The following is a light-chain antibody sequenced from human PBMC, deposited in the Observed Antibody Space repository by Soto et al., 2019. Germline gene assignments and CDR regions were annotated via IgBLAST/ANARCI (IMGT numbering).Light chain of an antibody. CDR3: QQTDSVPIT. J-gene: IGKJ5*01. CDR1: QTISNS. V-gene: IGKV1-39*01. CDR2: SSS. Sequence: DIQMTQSPSSLSASVGDTVTLTCRASQTISNSLHWYQQRPGKAPNLLIYSSSSLQRGAPPRFSGCGSGTEFTLTINSLQPEDFATYYCQQTDSVPITFGQGTRLEIK.